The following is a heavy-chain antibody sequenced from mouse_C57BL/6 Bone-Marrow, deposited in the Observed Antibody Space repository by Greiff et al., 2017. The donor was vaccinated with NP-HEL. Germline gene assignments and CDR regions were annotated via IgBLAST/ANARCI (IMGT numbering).Heavy chain of an antibody. Sequence: VKLMESGPEVVRPGVSVKISCKGSGYTLTDCALHWVKQSHAKRLEWIGVIRTYNGNTHYNQRFKGKATMTVDKSSSTAYMELARVTSEDSAIYYFAREAGYYFYAMDYWGQGTSVTVSS. V-gene: IGHV1-67*01. CDR3: AREAGYYFYAMDY. D-gene: IGHD2-3*01. CDR1: GYTLTDCA. CDR2: IRTYNGNT. J-gene: IGHJ4*01.